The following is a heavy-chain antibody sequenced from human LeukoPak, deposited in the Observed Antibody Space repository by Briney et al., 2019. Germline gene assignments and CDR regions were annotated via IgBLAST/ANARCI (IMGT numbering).Heavy chain of an antibody. CDR3: ARHENGYEIIDY. J-gene: IGHJ4*02. CDR2: IYYSGST. D-gene: IGHD5-12*01. V-gene: IGHV4-39*01. CDR1: GGSISSSSYY. Sequence: NSSETLSLTCTVSGGSISSSSYYWGWIRQPPGKGLEWIGSIYYSGSTYYNPSLKSRVTISVDTSKNQFSLKLSSVTAADTAVYYCARHENGYEIIDYWGQGTLVTVSS.